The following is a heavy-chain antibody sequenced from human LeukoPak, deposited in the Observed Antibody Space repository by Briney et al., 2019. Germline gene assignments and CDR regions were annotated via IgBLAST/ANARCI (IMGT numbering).Heavy chain of an antibody. CDR3: AREYGIGNAFDT. J-gene: IGHJ3*02. Sequence: ASVKVSCKASGYTFTDYYIHWVRQAPGQGLEWVGWINPNSSATDYAQKFQGRVTMTRDTSINTAFMDLSRLRSDDTAVYYCAREYGIGNAFDTWGQGTMVTVPS. CDR1: GYTFTDYY. CDR2: INPNSSAT. D-gene: IGHD1-26*01. V-gene: IGHV1-2*02.